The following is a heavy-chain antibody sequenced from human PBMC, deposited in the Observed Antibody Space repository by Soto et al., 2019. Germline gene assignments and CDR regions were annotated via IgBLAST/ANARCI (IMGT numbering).Heavy chain of an antibody. CDR2: IIPIFGTA. D-gene: IGHD2-2*01. V-gene: IGHV1-69*13. J-gene: IGHJ5*02. CDR3: ASFSYCSSTSCPRRFDP. Sequence: ASAKVSCKASGGTFSSYAISWVRQAPGQGLEWMGGIIPIFGTANYAQKFQGRVTITADESTSTAYMELSSLRSEDTAVYYCASFSYCSSTSCPRRFDPWGQGTLVTVSS. CDR1: GGTFSSYA.